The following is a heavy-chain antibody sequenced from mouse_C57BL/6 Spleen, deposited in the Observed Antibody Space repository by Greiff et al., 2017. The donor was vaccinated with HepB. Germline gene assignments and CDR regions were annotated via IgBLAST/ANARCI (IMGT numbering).Heavy chain of an antibody. Sequence: DVKLQESGPELVKPGASVKISCKASGYSFTGYYMNWVKQSPEKSLEWIGEINPSTGGTTYNQKFKAKATLTVDKSSSTAYMQLKSLTSEDSAVYYCARGQLRPYFDYWGQGTTLTVSS. CDR1: GYSFTGYY. CDR2: INPSTGGT. V-gene: IGHV1-42*01. CDR3: ARGQLRPYFDY. J-gene: IGHJ2*01. D-gene: IGHD3-2*02.